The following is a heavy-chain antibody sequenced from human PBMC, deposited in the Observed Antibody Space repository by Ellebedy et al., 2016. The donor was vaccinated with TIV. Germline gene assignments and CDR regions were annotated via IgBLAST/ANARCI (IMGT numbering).Heavy chain of an antibody. CDR3: ARAEREGYCSGGSCSTWFDP. J-gene: IGHJ5*02. CDR2: IDYSGST. D-gene: IGHD2-15*01. V-gene: IGHV4-31*03. Sequence: SETLSLTXTVSGGSIRRGGYYWSWIRQHPGKGLEWIGYIDYSGSTYYNSSLKSRLKISVDTSKNQFSLRLSSVTAADTAVYYCARAEREGYCSGGSCSTWFDPWGQGTLVTVSS. CDR1: GGSIRRGGYY.